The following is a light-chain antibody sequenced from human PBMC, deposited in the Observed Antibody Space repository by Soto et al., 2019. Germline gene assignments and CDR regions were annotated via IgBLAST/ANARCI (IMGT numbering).Light chain of an antibody. CDR2: EGS. CDR1: SSDVGGYNY. CDR3: CSYAGSSTYV. J-gene: IGLJ1*01. V-gene: IGLV2-23*01. Sequence: QSALTQPPSASGSPGQSVAISCTGTSSDVGGYNYVSWYQQHPGKAPKLMIYEGSKRPSGVSNRFSGSKSGNTASLTISILQAEDEADYYCCSYAGSSTYVFGTGTKVTVL.